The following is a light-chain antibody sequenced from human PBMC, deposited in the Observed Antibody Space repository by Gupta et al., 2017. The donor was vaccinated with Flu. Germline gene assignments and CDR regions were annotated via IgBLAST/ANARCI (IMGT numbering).Light chain of an antibody. V-gene: IGKV3-20*01. J-gene: IGKJ5*01. Sequence: GSLSWFPGGKTTLTGKESNSVSRSYVGWYQQKPGQAPRRRICGASNWPAGIPDRFSGSGSGTSFTVTISRLEPEGFVVYYCNQGCRSPLTFGQGTRLEIK. CDR2: GAS. CDR1: NSVSRSY. CDR3: NQGCRSPLT.